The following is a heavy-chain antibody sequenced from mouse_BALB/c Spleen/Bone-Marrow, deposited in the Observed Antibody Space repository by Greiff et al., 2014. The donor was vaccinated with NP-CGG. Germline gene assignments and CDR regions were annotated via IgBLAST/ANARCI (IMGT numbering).Heavy chain of an antibody. CDR3: ARYYYGSSYFDY. CDR1: GFNIKDTY. Sequence: VNLKESGAELMKPGASVKLSCTASGFNIKDTYMHWVKQRPEQGLEWIGRIDPANGNTKYDPKFQGKATITADTSSNTAYLQLSRLTSEDTAVYYCARYYYGSSYFDYWGQGTILTVSS. J-gene: IGHJ2*01. V-gene: IGHV14-3*02. D-gene: IGHD1-1*01. CDR2: IDPANGNT.